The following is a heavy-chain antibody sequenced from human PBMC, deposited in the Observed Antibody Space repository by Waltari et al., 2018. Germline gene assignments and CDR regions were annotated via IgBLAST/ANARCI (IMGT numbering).Heavy chain of an antibody. J-gene: IGHJ4*02. V-gene: IGHV1-8*01. D-gene: IGHD5-12*01. CDR1: GYTFTSYD. CDR2: MNSNSCNT. CDR3: ARAISGYGDY. Sequence: QVQLVQSGAEVKKPGASVKVSCKASGYTFTSYDINWVRQATGQGLEWTGLMNSNSCNTGYAQKFQGRVTMTRNTSVSTAYMELSSLRSEDTAVYYCARAISGYGDYWGQGTLVTVSS.